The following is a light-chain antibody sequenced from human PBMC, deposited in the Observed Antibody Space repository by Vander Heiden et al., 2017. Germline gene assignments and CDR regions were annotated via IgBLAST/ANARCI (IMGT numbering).Light chain of an antibody. Sequence: QSALTQPRSVSGSPGQSVTISCTGTSGDVGGYDYVSWYQRHPGKAPKLIIYHVTERPSGVPDRFSGSKSGNTASLTISGLQAEDEADYYCCSYAGSFTYVFATGTKVTVL. CDR2: HVT. V-gene: IGLV2-11*01. J-gene: IGLJ1*01. CDR3: CSYAGSFTYV. CDR1: SGDVGGYDY.